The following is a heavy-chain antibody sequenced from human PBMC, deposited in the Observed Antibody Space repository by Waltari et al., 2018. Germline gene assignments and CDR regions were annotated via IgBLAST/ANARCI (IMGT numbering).Heavy chain of an antibody. J-gene: IGHJ4*02. Sequence: QVQLQESGPGLVRPSGTLSLICAVSGGSISSTSWWNWVRQSPGKGLEWIGHVYHTGSTHDNPSMNSRVSMSLDKSKNHFSLKVSSVTAADTAVYYCARDLGPGSGYFDAWGQGTLVSVSS. CDR1: GGSISSTSW. V-gene: IGHV4-4*02. CDR3: ARDLGPGSGYFDA. CDR2: VYHTGST. D-gene: IGHD2-15*01.